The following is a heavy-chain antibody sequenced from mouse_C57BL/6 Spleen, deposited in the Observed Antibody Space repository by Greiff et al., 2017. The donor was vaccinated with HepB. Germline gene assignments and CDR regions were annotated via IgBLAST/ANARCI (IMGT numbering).Heavy chain of an antibody. D-gene: IGHD3-2*02. CDR1: GYTFTDYY. V-gene: IGHV1-76*01. J-gene: IGHJ3*01. CDR3: AMDPRQLRLEAWFAY. CDR2: IYPGSGNT. Sequence: QVQLKQSGAELVRPGASVKLSCKASGYTFTDYYINWVKQRPGQGLEWIARIYPGSGNTYYNEKFKGKATLTAEKSSSTAYMQLSSLTSEDSAVYFCAMDPRQLRLEAWFAYWGQGTLVTVSA.